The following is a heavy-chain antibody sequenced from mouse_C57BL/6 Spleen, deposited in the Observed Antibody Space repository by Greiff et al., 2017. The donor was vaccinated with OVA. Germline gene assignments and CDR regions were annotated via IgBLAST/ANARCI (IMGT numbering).Heavy chain of an antibody. J-gene: IGHJ3*01. CDR2: INPYNGGT. CDR1: GYTFTDYY. Sequence: VQLQQSGPVLVKPGASVKMSCKASGYTFTDYYMNWVKQSHGKSLEWIGVINPYNGGTSYNQKFKGKATLTVDKSSSTAYMELNSLTSEDSAVYYCARHYGNYPAWFAYWGQGTLVTVSA. CDR3: ARHYGNYPAWFAY. V-gene: IGHV1-19*01. D-gene: IGHD2-1*01.